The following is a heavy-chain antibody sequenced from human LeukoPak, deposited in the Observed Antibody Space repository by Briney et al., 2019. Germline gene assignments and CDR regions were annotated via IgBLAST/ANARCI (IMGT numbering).Heavy chain of an antibody. CDR3: ASPTSYCSSTSCYLAFDY. CDR1: GYSLTSYW. CDR2: IYPGDSDT. Sequence: GESLNISCKGSGYSLTSYWIGWVRQMPGKGLEWMGIIYPGDSDTRYSPSFQGQVTISADKSISTAYLQWSSLKASDTAMYYCASPTSYCSSTSCYLAFDYWGQGTLVTVSS. D-gene: IGHD2-2*01. J-gene: IGHJ4*02. V-gene: IGHV5-51*01.